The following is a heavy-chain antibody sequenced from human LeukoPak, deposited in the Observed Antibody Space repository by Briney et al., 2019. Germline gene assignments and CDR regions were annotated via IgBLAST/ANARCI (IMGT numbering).Heavy chain of an antibody. CDR3: ARDRGYSSFGWFDP. CDR2: INPNSGGT. D-gene: IGHD6-13*01. CDR1: GSTFTGFY. V-gene: IGHV1-2*02. J-gene: IGHJ5*02. Sequence: ASVKVSCKASGSTFTGFYLHWVRQAPGRGLEWLGWINPNSGGTKYAQKLQGRVTMTTDTSTSTAYMELRSLRSDDTAVYYCARDRGYSSFGWFDPWGQGTLVTVSS.